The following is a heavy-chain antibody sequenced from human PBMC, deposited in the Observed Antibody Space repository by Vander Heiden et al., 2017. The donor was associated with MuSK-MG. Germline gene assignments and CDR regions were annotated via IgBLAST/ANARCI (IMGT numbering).Heavy chain of an antibody. CDR3: AREVDIVSTTNPLVY. CDR2: IIPIFGRA. V-gene: IGHV1-69*01. J-gene: IGHJ4*02. D-gene: IGHD5-12*01. Sequence: QVQLVQSGAEVKKPGSSVKVSCKASGGTFRNYAINWVRKAPGQGLEWMGGIIPIFGRANYAQKFQGRVTISADESTSTAYMELRSLRSEDTAVFYCAREVDIVSTTNPLVYWGQGTLVTVSS. CDR1: GGTFRNYA.